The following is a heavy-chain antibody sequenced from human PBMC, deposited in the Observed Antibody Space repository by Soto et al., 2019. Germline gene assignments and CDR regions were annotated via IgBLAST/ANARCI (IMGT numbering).Heavy chain of an antibody. D-gene: IGHD1-1*01. J-gene: IGHJ4*02. CDR1: GYTFANYG. CDR3: ARADRTTATTVYFDS. CDR2: ISGNNGAT. Sequence: ASVKVSCKASGYTFANYGISWVRQAPGQGLEWMGWISGNNGATNYAPKVQDRVTMTIDTSTSTANMELWNLRSDDTAVYYCARADRTTATTVYFDSWGQGTLVTVSS. V-gene: IGHV1-18*04.